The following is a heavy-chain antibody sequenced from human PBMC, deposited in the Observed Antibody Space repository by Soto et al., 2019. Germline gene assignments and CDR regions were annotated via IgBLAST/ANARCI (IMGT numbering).Heavy chain of an antibody. Sequence: SETLSLTCAVHGGSLSSYYWSWIRQPPGKGLEWIGEINHSGSTNYNPSLKSRVTISVDTSKNQFSLKLSSVTAADTAVYYCSRGRRTAVTIDYWGQGTLVTVSS. CDR3: SRGRRTAVTIDY. CDR1: GGSLSSYY. D-gene: IGHD4-17*01. CDR2: INHSGST. J-gene: IGHJ4*02. V-gene: IGHV4-34*01.